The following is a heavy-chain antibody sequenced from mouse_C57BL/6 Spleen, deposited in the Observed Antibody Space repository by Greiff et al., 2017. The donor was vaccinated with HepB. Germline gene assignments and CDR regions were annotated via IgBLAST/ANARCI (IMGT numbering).Heavy chain of an antibody. V-gene: IGHV1-82*01. D-gene: IGHD3-2*02. CDR1: GYAFSSSW. CDR3: ARERGDSSGYWYAMDY. J-gene: IGHJ4*01. CDR2: IYPGDGDT. Sequence: LEESGPELVKPGASVKISCKASGYAFSSSWMNWVKQRPGKGLEWIGRIYPGDGDTNYNGKFKGKATLTADKSSSTAYMQLSSLTSEDSAVYFCARERGDSSGYWYAMDYWGQGTSVTVSS.